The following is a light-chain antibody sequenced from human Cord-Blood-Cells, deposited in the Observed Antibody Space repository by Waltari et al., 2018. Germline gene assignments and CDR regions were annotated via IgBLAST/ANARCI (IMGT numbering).Light chain of an antibody. CDR1: QSISSY. V-gene: IGKV1-39*01. J-gene: IGKJ1*01. Sequence: DIQITLSPPSLSASLGDTVTITCRASQSISSYLNWYQQKPGKAPKLLIYAASSLQSGVPSRFSASGSGTDFTLTISSLQPEDFATYYCQQSYSTPPTFGQGTKVEIK. CDR2: AAS. CDR3: QQSYSTPPT.